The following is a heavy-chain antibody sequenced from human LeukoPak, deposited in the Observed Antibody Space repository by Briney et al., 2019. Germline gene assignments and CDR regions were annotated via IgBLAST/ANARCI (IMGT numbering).Heavy chain of an antibody. CDR2: INPNSGGT. Sequence: ASVKVSCKASGYTFTSHDINWVRQATGQGLEWMGWINPNSGGTNYAQKFQGRVTMTRDTSISTAYMELSRLRSDDTAVYYCARVARYSSSPDYWGQGTLVTVSS. CDR3: ARVARYSSSPDY. D-gene: IGHD6-6*01. CDR1: GYTFTSHD. J-gene: IGHJ4*02. V-gene: IGHV1-2*02.